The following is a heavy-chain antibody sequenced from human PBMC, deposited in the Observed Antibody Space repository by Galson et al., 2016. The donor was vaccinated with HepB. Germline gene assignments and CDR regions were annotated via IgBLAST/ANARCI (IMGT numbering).Heavy chain of an antibody. CDR3: AGERFGFTGAPASPFDD. Sequence: SLRLSCAASGFTFDRYGMHWVRQAPGKGLEWVAVIWYDGSKKYYADAVKGRFTISRDNSRNTLDLQMNSLKIEDTALYFCAGERFGFTGAPASPFDDWGQGTLVTVSS. D-gene: IGHD1-1*01. V-gene: IGHV3-33*01. CDR2: IWYDGSKK. CDR1: GFTFDRYG. J-gene: IGHJ4*02.